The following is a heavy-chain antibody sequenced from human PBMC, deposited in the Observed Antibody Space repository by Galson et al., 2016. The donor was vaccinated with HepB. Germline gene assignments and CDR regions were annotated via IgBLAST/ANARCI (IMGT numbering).Heavy chain of an antibody. Sequence: SETLSLTCTVSGGSFSSSSYYWGWIRQPPGKGLEWIGSIYYSGSTYYNPSLKSRVTISVDTSKNQFSLKLSSVTAADTAVYYCARLDVLLSFGNPRGDAFDIWGQGTMVTVSS. J-gene: IGHJ3*02. CDR3: ARLDVLLSFGNPRGDAFDI. CDR2: IYYSGST. CDR1: GGSFSSSSYY. V-gene: IGHV4-39*01. D-gene: IGHD3-10*01.